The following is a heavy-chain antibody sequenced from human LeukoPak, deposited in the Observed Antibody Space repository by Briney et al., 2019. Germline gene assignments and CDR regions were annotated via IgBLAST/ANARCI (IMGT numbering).Heavy chain of an antibody. CDR3: ARSQARFVYYGSGSYPPGDY. J-gene: IGHJ4*02. V-gene: IGHV1-8*01. D-gene: IGHD3-10*01. CDR1: GYTFTSYD. CDR2: MNPNSGNT. Sequence: VASVKVSCKASGYTFTSYDINWVRQATGQGLEWMGWMNPNSGNTGYAQKFQGRVTMTRNTSISTAYMELSSLRSDDTAVYYCARSQARFVYYGSGSYPPGDYWGQGTLVTVSS.